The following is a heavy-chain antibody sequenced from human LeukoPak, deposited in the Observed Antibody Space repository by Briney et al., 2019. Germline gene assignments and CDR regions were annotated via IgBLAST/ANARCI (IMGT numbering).Heavy chain of an antibody. V-gene: IGHV3-53*01. CDR3: ERDRSGLYCYYMDV. J-gene: IGHJ6*03. CDR2: IYSGGST. CDR1: GFTVSSNY. Sequence: GESLRLSCAASGFTVSSNYMSWVRQAPGKGLEWVSVIYSGGSTHYADSVKGRFTISTDNSKNTLYLQMNSLRAEDTAVYYCERDRSGLYCYYMDVWGKGTTVTVSS.